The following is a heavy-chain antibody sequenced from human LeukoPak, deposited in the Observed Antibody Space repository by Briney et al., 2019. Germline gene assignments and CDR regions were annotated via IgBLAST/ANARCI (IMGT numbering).Heavy chain of an antibody. Sequence: ASVTVSCKASGYTFTGYYMHWVRQAPGQGLEWMGWINPNSGGTNYAQKFQGRVTMTRDTSISTAYMELSRLRSDDTAVYYCARSVGPGPGYYYCMDVWGKGTTVTVSS. V-gene: IGHV1-2*02. CDR3: ARSVGPGPGYYYCMDV. J-gene: IGHJ6*03. CDR2: INPNSGGT. D-gene: IGHD7-27*01. CDR1: GYTFTGYY.